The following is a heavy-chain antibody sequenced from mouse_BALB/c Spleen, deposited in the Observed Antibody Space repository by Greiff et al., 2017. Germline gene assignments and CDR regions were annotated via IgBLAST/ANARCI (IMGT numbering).Heavy chain of an antibody. CDR2: IYPGDGDT. V-gene: IGHV1-82*01. CDR1: GYAFSSSW. D-gene: IGHD1-1*01. Sequence: VHLVESGPELVKPWASVKISCKASGYAFSSSWMNWVKQRPGQGLEWIGRIYPGDGDTNYNGKFKGKATLTADKSSSTAYMQLSSLTSVDSAVYFCARLGYGSSGMDYWGQGTSVTVSS. CDR3: ARLGYGSSGMDY. J-gene: IGHJ4*01.